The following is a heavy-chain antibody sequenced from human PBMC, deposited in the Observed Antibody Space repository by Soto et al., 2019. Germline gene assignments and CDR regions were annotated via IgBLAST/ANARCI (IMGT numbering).Heavy chain of an antibody. CDR1: GGSISSYY. J-gene: IGHJ5*02. V-gene: IGHV4-59*12. D-gene: IGHD2-15*01. CDR3: ARRGFSYIVVVVAKGNGFDP. CDR2: IYYSGST. Sequence: SETLSLTCTVSGGSISSYYWSWIRQPPGKGLEWIGYIYYSGSTNYNPSLKSRVTISVDTSKNQFSLKLSSVTAADTAVYYCARRGFSYIVVVVAKGNGFDPWGQGSLVTVSS.